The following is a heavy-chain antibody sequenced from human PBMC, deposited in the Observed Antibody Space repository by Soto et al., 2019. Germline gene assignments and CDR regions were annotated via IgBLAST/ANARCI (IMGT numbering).Heavy chain of an antibody. CDR3: AFIAVAGTAGYYGMDV. V-gene: IGHV3-48*02. Sequence: GGSLRLSCAASGFTFSSYSMNWVRQAPGKGLEWVSYISSSSSTIYYADSVKGRFTISRDNAKNSLYLQMNSLRDEDTAVYYCAFIAVAGTAGYYGMDVWGQGTTVTVSS. CDR1: GFTFSSYS. J-gene: IGHJ6*02. CDR2: ISSSSSTI. D-gene: IGHD6-19*01.